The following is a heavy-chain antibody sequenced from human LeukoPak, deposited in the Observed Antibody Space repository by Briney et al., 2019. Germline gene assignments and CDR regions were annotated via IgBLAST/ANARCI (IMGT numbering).Heavy chain of an antibody. Sequence: GESLEISFKGSGYRFTSYWIGWGRPMPGKGLGWMGIIYPGDSDTRYSPSFQGQVTISADKSISTAYLQWSSLKASDTAMYYCARQSDYGDYEDYWGQGTLVTVSS. V-gene: IGHV5-51*01. J-gene: IGHJ4*02. CDR1: GYRFTSYW. CDR3: ARQSDYGDYEDY. D-gene: IGHD4-17*01. CDR2: IYPGDSDT.